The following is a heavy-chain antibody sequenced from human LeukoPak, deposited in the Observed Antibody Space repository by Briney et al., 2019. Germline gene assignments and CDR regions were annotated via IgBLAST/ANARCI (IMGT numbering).Heavy chain of an antibody. V-gene: IGHV4-34*01. D-gene: IGHD3-9*01. Sequence: PSETLSLTCAVYGGSFSGYYWSWIRQPPGKGLEWIGEINHSGSTNYNPSLKSRVTISVDTYKNQFSLKLSSVTAADTAVYYCARFRRYFDWLLPANWFDPWGQGTLVTVSS. J-gene: IGHJ5*02. CDR2: INHSGST. CDR3: ARFRRYFDWLLPANWFDP. CDR1: GGSFSGYY.